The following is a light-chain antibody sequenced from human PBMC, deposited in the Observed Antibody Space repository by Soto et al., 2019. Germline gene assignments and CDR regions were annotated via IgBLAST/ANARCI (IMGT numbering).Light chain of an antibody. J-gene: IGLJ1*01. CDR2: EVS. CDR1: SSDVGSYNL. CDR3: RSYAGSSTLV. Sequence: QSVLTQPASVSGSPGQSITISCTGTSSDVGSYNLVSWYQQHPGKAPKLMIYEVSKRPSGVSNRFSGSKSGNTASLTISGLQAEDEADYYCRSYAGSSTLVFGTGTKVTVL. V-gene: IGLV2-23*02.